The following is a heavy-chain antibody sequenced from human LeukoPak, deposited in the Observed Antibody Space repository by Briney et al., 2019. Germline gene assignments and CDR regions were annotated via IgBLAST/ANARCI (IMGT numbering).Heavy chain of an antibody. CDR3: ARGSLGDPFTDDAFDI. V-gene: IGHV4-59*01. CDR1: GGSISSYY. D-gene: IGHD3-16*01. J-gene: IGHJ3*02. Sequence: SETLSLTCTVSGGSISSYYWSWIRQPPGKGLEWIGYIYYSGSTNYNPSLKSRVTITVDTSKNQFSLKLSSVTAADTAVYYCARGSLGDPFTDDAFDIWGQGTMVTVSS. CDR2: IYYSGST.